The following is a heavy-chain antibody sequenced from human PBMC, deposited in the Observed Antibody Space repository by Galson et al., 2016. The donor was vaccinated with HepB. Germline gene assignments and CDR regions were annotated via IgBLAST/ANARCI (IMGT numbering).Heavy chain of an antibody. CDR1: GFTFSTYW. Sequence: SLRLSCAASGFTFSTYWMNWVRQAPGKGLEWVANIKPDGSEKYYVDSAKGRFTISRDNAENSLYLQMNSLRVDDTAVYYCARQRGDGTNSYWWDLFDPWGQGILVTVSS. D-gene: IGHD2-8*02. CDR2: IKPDGSEK. CDR3: ARQRGDGTNSYWWDLFDP. J-gene: IGHJ5*02. V-gene: IGHV3-7*01.